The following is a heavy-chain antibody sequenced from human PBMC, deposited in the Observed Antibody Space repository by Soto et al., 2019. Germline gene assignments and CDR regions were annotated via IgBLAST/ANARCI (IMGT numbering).Heavy chain of an antibody. J-gene: IGHJ4*02. D-gene: IGHD6-19*01. CDR1: GFTFNSFD. V-gene: IGHV3-23*01. CDR3: AKDSRRSSGWYDFDH. CDR2: ISNSGVRA. Sequence: EVQLLESGGGLVQPGGSLRLSCAASGFTFNSFDLGWVRQAPGKGLEWVSAISNSGVRAYYADSVKGRFTISRDNSKNTLSLQMNSLRAEDTAVYYCAKDSRRSSGWYDFDHWGQGTLVTVSS.